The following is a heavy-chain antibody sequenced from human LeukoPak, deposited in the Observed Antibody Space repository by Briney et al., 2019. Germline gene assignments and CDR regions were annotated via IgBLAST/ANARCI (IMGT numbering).Heavy chain of an antibody. J-gene: IGHJ2*01. V-gene: IGHV4-30-2*01. CDR1: GGSISSGGYY. Sequence: RPSQTLSLTCTVSGGSISSGGYYWSWIRQPPGKGLEWIGYIYHSGSTYYNPSLKSRVTISVDRSKNQFSLKLSSVTAADTAVYYCARDQSQRESWGSYRPSWYFDLWGRGTLVTVSS. CDR2: IYHSGST. CDR3: ARDQSQRESWGSYRPSWYFDL. D-gene: IGHD3-16*02.